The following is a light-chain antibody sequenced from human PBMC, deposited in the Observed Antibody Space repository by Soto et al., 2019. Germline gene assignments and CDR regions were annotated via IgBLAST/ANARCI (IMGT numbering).Light chain of an antibody. V-gene: IGKV1-39*01. CDR3: QQTYSIPIT. Sequence: DIQMTQSPSSLSASVGDRVTITCRASQTISGSLNWYQQRPGKAPNLLIYASNSLQSGVPPRFSGSGSGTDFTLTISSLQSEDFATYYCQQTYSIPITFGQGTRLDIK. CDR1: QTISGS. CDR2: ASN. J-gene: IGKJ5*01.